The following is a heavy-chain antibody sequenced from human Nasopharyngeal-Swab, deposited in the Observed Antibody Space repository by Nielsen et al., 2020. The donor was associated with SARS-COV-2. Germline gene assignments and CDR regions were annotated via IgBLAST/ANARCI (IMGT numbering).Heavy chain of an antibody. CDR3: ARDMRIAAAGTVWFDP. J-gene: IGHJ5*02. D-gene: IGHD6-13*01. Sequence: SETLSLTCTVSGGSISSYHWSWIRQPAGKGLEWIGRIYTSGSTNYNPSLKSRVTMSVDTSKNQFSLKLSFVTAADTAVYYCARDMRIAAAGTVWFDPWGQGTLVTVSS. V-gene: IGHV4-4*07. CDR2: IYTSGST. CDR1: GGSISSYH.